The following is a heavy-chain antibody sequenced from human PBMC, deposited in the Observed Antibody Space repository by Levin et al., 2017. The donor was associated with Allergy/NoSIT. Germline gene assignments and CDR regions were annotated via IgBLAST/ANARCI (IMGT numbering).Heavy chain of an antibody. CDR3: ARDPYYGSGSYYNGRDAFDI. CDR2: INWNGGST. Sequence: LSLTCAASGFTFDDYGMSWVRQAPGKGLEWVSGINWNGGSTGYADSVKGRFTISRDNAKNSLYLQMNSLRAEDTALYHCARDPYYGSGSYYNGRDAFDIWGQGTMVTVSS. D-gene: IGHD3-10*01. CDR1: GFTFDDYG. J-gene: IGHJ3*02. V-gene: IGHV3-20*01.